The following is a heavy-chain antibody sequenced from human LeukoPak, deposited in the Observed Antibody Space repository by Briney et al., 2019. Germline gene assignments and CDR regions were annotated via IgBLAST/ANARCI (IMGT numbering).Heavy chain of an antibody. CDR1: GGSISSYY. J-gene: IGHJ4*02. CDR3: ARDSDTAGFDY. D-gene: IGHD5-18*01. CDR2: IYYSGST. V-gene: IGHV4-59*12. Sequence: PSETLSLTCTVSGGSISSYYWSWIRQPPGKGLEWIGYIYYSGSTYYNPSLKSRVTISVDTSKNQFSLKLSSVTAADTAVYYCARDSDTAGFDYWGQGTLVTVSS.